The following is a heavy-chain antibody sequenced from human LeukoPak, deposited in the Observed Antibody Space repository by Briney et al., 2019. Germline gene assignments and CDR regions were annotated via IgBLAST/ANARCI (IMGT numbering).Heavy chain of an antibody. CDR3: AGTPSRNWFDP. J-gene: IGHJ5*02. Sequence: GGSLRLSCSASGFTFSSYVMHWVRQAPGTGLEYVSAISTNGVSTYYADSVKGRFTISRDNSKNTLYLQMSSLRAEDTAVYYCAGTPSRNWFDPWGQGTLVTVSS. CDR2: ISTNGVST. V-gene: IGHV3-64D*06. D-gene: IGHD3-10*01. CDR1: GFTFSSYV.